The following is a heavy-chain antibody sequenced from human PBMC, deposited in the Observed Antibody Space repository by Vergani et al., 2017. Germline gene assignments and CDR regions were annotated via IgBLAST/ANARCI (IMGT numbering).Heavy chain of an antibody. Sequence: QVQLQESGPGLVKPSQTLSLTCTVSGGSISSGGYYWSWIRQHPGKGLEWIGYIYYSGSTYYNPSLKSRVTISVDTSKNQFSLKLSPVTDADTAVYYCARDGSGSYFDYWGQGTLVTVSS. CDR1: GGSISSGGYY. J-gene: IGHJ4*02. D-gene: IGHD3-10*01. V-gene: IGHV4-31*03. CDR2: IYYSGST. CDR3: ARDGSGSYFDY.